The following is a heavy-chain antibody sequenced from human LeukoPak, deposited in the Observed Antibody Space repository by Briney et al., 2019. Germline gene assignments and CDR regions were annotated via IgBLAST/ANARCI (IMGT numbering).Heavy chain of an antibody. CDR2: ISGGGGST. Sequence: GGSLRLSCGASGFTVSSNYMSWVRQARGKGVEWVSAISGGGGSTYYAVSVKGRFTISRDNSKNTLYLQMNSLRAEDTAVYYCAKDRGGAAAVVLRSWFYPCGQGTLVTVSS. V-gene: IGHV3-23*01. J-gene: IGHJ5*02. CDR1: GFTVSSNY. D-gene: IGHD6-13*01. CDR3: AKDRGGAAAVVLRSWFYP.